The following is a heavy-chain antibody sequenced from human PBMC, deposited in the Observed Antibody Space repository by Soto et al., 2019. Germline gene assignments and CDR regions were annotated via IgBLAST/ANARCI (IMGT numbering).Heavy chain of an antibody. V-gene: IGHV1-18*01. Sequence: GASVKVSCKASGYTFTRYGISWVRQAPGQGLEWMGWISGYNGDTNYAQKFQDRVSMTIDTSTGTAYMELRSLTSDDTAIYYCAKNGQPPYYYYGLDVCGQGTKVTVSS. D-gene: IGHD2-8*01. CDR1: GYTFTRYG. CDR3: AKNGQPPYYYYGLDV. CDR2: ISGYNGDT. J-gene: IGHJ6*02.